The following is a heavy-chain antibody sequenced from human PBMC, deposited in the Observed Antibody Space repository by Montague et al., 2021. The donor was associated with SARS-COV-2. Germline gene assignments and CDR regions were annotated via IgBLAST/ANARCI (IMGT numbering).Heavy chain of an antibody. CDR3: ARTYYDILTGYYTYDY. V-gene: IGHV2-70*01. J-gene: IGHJ4*02. CDR1: GFSLSTSGMC. Sequence: PALVKPTQTLTLTCTFSGFSLSTSGMCVSWIRQPPGKALEWLALIDWDGDKYYSTSLKTRLTISKDTSKNQVVLTMTNMDPVDTATYYCARTYYDILTGYYTYDYWGQGTLVTVS. D-gene: IGHD3-9*01. CDR2: IDWDGDK.